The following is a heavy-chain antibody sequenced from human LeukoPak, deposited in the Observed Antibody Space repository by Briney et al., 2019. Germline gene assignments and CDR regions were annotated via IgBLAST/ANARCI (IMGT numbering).Heavy chain of an antibody. J-gene: IGHJ4*02. CDR1: GYTFTSYG. V-gene: IGHV1-18*01. CDR2: ISGYNGNT. Sequence: GASVKVSCKASGYTFTSYGISWVRQAPGQGLEWMGWISGYNGNTNYAQKFQGRVTMTIDTSTSTAYMELRSLRSDDTAVYYCARELVSAGLIGYWGQGTLVTVSS. D-gene: IGHD3-10*02. CDR3: ARELVSAGLIGY.